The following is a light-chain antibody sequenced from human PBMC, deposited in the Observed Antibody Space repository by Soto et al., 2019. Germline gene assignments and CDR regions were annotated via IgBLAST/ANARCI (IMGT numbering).Light chain of an antibody. CDR2: GAS. J-gene: IGKJ1*01. CDR3: QHYGSSMCT. CDR1: QSVSSSY. Sequence: EIVLTQSPGTLSLSPGERATLSCRASQSVSSSYLAWYQQKPGQAPRLLIYGASSRATGIPDRISGSGSGTDFTLTISRLEPEDFAVYYCQHYGSSMCTFGQGTKVEIK. V-gene: IGKV3-20*01.